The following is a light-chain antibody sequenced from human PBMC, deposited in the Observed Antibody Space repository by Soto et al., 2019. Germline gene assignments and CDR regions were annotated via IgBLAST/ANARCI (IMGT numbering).Light chain of an antibody. CDR3: HQYHSYPIT. CDR1: QSISSW. J-gene: IGKJ5*01. V-gene: IGKV1-5*03. CDR2: KAS. Sequence: DIQMTQSPSTLSASVGDRVTITCRASQSISSWLAWYQQKPGKAPKLLIYKASSLESGVPSRFSGSGSGTEFTLTISSLQPDDFATYYCHQYHSYPITFGQGTRLES.